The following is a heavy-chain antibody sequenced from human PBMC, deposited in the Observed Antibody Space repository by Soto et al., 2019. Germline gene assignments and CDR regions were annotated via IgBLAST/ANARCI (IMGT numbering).Heavy chain of an antibody. Sequence: SETLSLTCSVSGDSISTVDYFWAWIRQPPGQALEYIGYIYKSATTYYNPSFEGRVAISLDTSKSHFSLNVTSVTAADTAVYFCARGRYCLTGRCFPNWFDSWGQGTLVTVSS. CDR2: IYKSATT. CDR3: ARGRYCLTGRCFPNWFDS. CDR1: GDSISTVDYF. V-gene: IGHV4-30-4*01. J-gene: IGHJ5*01. D-gene: IGHD2-15*01.